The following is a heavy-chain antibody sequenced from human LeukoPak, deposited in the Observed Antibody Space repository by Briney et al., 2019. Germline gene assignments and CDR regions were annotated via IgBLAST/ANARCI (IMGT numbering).Heavy chain of an antibody. J-gene: IGHJ3*02. Sequence: GGSLRLSCAASGFTVSSNYMSWVRQAPGKGLGWVSIIYSGGSTYYADSVKGRFTISRDNSKNTLYLQMNSPRAEDTAVYYCARVGYYDSSGQPQDAFDIWGQGTMVTVSS. D-gene: IGHD3-22*01. V-gene: IGHV3-53*01. CDR2: IYSGGST. CDR1: GFTVSSNY. CDR3: ARVGYYDSSGQPQDAFDI.